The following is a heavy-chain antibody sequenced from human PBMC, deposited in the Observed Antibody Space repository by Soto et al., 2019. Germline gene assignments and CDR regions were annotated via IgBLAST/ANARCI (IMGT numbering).Heavy chain of an antibody. CDR1: GDSMRSGDFY. CDR2: IYHSGST. Sequence: PSETLSLTCFVSGDSMRSGDFYWSWIRQPPGKGLEWIGYIYHSGSTYYNPSLTSRVSISVDTTKNQFSLKLKSVTAADTALYFSARSVLWVRSVRQPQFYFDFWGQGMLVTVSS. V-gene: IGHV4-30-4*01. J-gene: IGHJ4*02. D-gene: IGHD1-26*01. CDR3: ARSVLWVRSVRQPQFYFDF.